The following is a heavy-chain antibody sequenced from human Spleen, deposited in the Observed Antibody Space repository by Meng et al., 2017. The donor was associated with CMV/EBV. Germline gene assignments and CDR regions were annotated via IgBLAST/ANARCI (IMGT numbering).Heavy chain of an antibody. V-gene: IGHV3-11*01. CDR1: GFTFSDYY. CDR2: ISNSATTV. D-gene: IGHD4-11*01. Sequence: AAGFTFSDYYMSWIRQAPGKGLEWVSYISNSATTVYYADSVKGRFPISRDNAKNSLYLQMNSLRAEDTAVYYCARLHSNRNYGMDVWGQGTTVTVSS. CDR3: ARLHSNRNYGMDV. J-gene: IGHJ6*02.